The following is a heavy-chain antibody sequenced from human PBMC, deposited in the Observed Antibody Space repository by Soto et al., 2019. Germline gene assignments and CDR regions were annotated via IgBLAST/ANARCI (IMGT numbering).Heavy chain of an antibody. CDR3: ARVPYDPTGYYAF. D-gene: IGHD3-22*01. Sequence: QVRLVQSGAEVKKPGASVSISCKTSGFTFTTYYIHWVRQAPGQGLEWMGMIDPSGGSTTYAQKFQGRITMTSDMSTSTVYMELSSLRSEDTAVYYCARVPYDPTGYYAFWVQVTLVTVSS. CDR1: GFTFTTYY. V-gene: IGHV1-46*01. J-gene: IGHJ4*02. CDR2: IDPSGGST.